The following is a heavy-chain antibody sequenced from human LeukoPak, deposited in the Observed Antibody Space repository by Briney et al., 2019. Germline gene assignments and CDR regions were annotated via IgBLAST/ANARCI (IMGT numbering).Heavy chain of an antibody. Sequence: GASVKVSCKASGGTFSSYAISWVRQAPGQGPEWMGRIIPILGMANYAQKFQGRVTITADKSTSTAYMELSSLRSEDTAVYYCASANYDFSDYWGQGTLVTVSS. CDR1: GGTFSSYA. J-gene: IGHJ4*02. D-gene: IGHD3-3*01. CDR3: ASANYDFSDY. V-gene: IGHV1-69*04. CDR2: IIPILGMA.